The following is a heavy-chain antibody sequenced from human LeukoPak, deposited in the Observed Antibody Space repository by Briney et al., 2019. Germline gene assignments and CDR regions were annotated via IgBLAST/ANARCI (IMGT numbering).Heavy chain of an antibody. D-gene: IGHD6-19*01. CDR1: GYSFTSYG. Sequence: ASVKVSCKASGYSFTSYGISWVRQAPGEGLEWMGWISAHNGNTHYAQKFQGRVTVTTDTATTTAYMELRSLRSDDTAVYYCASLGYSSGWYNYWGQGTLVTVSS. CDR3: ASLGYSSGWYNY. CDR2: ISAHNGNT. J-gene: IGHJ4*02. V-gene: IGHV1-18*01.